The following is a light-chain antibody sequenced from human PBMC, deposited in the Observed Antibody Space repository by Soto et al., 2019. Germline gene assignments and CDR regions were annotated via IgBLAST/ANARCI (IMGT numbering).Light chain of an antibody. CDR1: QSVSSSY. CDR2: GAS. Sequence: EIVLTQSPGTLSLSPWERATLSFTASQSVSSSYLAWYKQKPGQAPGLLIYGASSRATGIPDRLSGSGSGTEFTLTISRLEPEDFAVYYCQQYGSPPTFGQGTKVDIK. J-gene: IGKJ1*01. V-gene: IGKV3-20*01. CDR3: QQYGSPPT.